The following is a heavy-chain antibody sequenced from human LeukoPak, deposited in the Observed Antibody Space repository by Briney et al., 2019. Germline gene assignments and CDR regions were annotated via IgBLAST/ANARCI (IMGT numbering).Heavy chain of an antibody. D-gene: IGHD1-26*01. V-gene: IGHV4-59*01. Sequence: KPSQTLSLTCTVSGGSISSYYWSWIRQPPGKGLEWIGYIYYSGSTNYNPSLKSRVTISVDTSKNQFSLKLSSVTAADTAVYYCARGRIDGYSGSYYVAYWGQGTLVTVSS. CDR3: ARGRIDGYSGSYYVAY. CDR1: GGSISSYY. J-gene: IGHJ4*02. CDR2: IYYSGST.